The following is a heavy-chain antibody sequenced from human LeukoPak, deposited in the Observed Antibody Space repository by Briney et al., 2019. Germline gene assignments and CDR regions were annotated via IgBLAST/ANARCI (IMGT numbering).Heavy chain of an antibody. CDR1: GFTFSAYA. CDR3: ARDYYDSSGYNDY. V-gene: IGHV3-53*01. D-gene: IGHD3-22*01. J-gene: IGHJ4*02. Sequence: GGSLRLSCVASGFTFSAYAMSWVRQAPGKGLEWVSVIYSGGSTYYADSVKGRFTISRDNSKNTLYLQMNSLRAEDTAVYYCARDYYDSSGYNDYWGQGTLVTVSS. CDR2: IYSGGST.